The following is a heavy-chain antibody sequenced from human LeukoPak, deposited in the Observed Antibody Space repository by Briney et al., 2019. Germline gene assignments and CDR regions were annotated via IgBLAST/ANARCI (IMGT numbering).Heavy chain of an antibody. V-gene: IGHV4-61*08. CDR1: GGSISSGGYY. J-gene: IGHJ4*02. Sequence: SETLTLTCTVSGGSISSGGYYWSWIRQHPGKGLEWIGYIYYSGTTNYNPSLKSRVTISVDTSKNQFSLKLSSVTAADTAVYYCARSAYDNSGYYFDYWGQGTLVTVSS. D-gene: IGHD3-22*01. CDR2: IYYSGTT. CDR3: ARSAYDNSGYYFDY.